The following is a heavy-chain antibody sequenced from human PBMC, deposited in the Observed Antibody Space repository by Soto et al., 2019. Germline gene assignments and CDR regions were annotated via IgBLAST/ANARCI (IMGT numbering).Heavy chain of an antibody. CDR2: IKSKTYGETT. Sequence: EVQLVESGGGLVQPGESLRLSCTSSGLSFSGAWMFWVRQAPGKGPEWVGRIKSKTYGETTDYSSPVRGRFTISRDDSTSTLYLQMDNLSTADTDVYYCAMPSGQMVGAPWPASWGQGTLVTVSS. CDR1: GLSFSGAW. V-gene: IGHV3-15*01. J-gene: IGHJ4*02. CDR3: AMPSGQMVGAPWPAS. D-gene: IGHD2-8*01.